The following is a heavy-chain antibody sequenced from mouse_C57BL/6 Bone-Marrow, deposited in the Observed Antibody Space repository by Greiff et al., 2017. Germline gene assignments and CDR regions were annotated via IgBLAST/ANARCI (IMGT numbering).Heavy chain of an antibody. Sequence: VQLQQSGAELVRPGASVKLSCKASGYTFTDYYINWVKQRPGQGLEWIARIYPGSGNTYYNEKFKGKATLTAEKSSSTAYMQLSSLTSEDSAVYFCARGYYGSKGYWGQGTTLTVSS. CDR2: IYPGSGNT. J-gene: IGHJ2*01. V-gene: IGHV1-76*01. CDR3: ARGYYGSKGY. CDR1: GYTFTDYY. D-gene: IGHD1-1*01.